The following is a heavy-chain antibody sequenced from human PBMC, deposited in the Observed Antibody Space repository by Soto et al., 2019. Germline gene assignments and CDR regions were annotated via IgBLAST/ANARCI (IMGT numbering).Heavy chain of an antibody. Sequence: SETLSLTCTVSGGSISSGGYYWSWIRQHPGKGLEWIGYIYYSGSTYYNPSLKSRVTISVDTSKNQFSLKLSSVTAADTAVYYCARDRNVSSGWYRPMYYYYYYGMDVWGQGTTVTVYS. J-gene: IGHJ6*02. CDR1: GGSISSGGYY. CDR2: IYYSGST. D-gene: IGHD6-19*01. V-gene: IGHV4-31*03. CDR3: ARDRNVSSGWYRPMYYYYYYGMDV.